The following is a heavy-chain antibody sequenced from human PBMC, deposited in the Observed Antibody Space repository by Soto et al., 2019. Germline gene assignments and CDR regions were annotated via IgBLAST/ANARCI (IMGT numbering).Heavy chain of an antibody. D-gene: IGHD3-10*02. CDR3: ARSGDNYNVIDY. V-gene: IGHV3-11*06. CDR1: GFTFSDYY. Sequence: GGSLRLSCEGFGFTFSDYYMSWIRQAPGRGLEWISYSSNSGTFTRYSDSVKGRFSISRDNNKNFLYLQMNSLRAEDTAVYYCARSGDNYNVIDYWGQGTPVTVSS. CDR2: SSNSGTFT. J-gene: IGHJ4*02.